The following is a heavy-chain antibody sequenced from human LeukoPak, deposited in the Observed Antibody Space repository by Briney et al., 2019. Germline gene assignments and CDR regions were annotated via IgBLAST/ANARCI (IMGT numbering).Heavy chain of an antibody. V-gene: IGHV4-34*01. CDR3: ARNPSEYYYYYMDV. J-gene: IGHJ6*03. D-gene: IGHD1-14*01. Sequence: RPSETLSLTCAVYSGSFSGYYWSWIRQPPGKGLEWIGEINHSGSTNYNPSLKSRVTISVDTSKNQFSLKLSSVTAADTAVYYCARNPSEYYYYYMDVWGKGTTVTISS. CDR2: INHSGST. CDR1: SGSFSGYY.